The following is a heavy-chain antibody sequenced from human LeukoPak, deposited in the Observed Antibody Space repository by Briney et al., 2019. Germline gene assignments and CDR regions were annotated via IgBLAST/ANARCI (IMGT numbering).Heavy chain of an antibody. J-gene: IGHJ4*02. Sequence: GGSLRLSCAASGFTFDDYTMHWVRQAPGKGLEWVSLITWDGGSAFYADSVRGRFTISRDNSRNSLYLQMNSLRPEDTALYYCATERQKYFDYWGQGTLVTVSS. CDR1: GFTFDDYT. V-gene: IGHV3-43*01. CDR2: ITWDGGSA. CDR3: ATERQKYFDY.